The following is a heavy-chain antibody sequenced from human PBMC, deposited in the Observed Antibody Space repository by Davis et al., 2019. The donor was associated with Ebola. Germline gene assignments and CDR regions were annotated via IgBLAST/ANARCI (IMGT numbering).Heavy chain of an antibody. V-gene: IGHV3-7*03. CDR1: GGSISSYY. CDR2: IKQDGSEK. D-gene: IGHD6-19*01. Sequence: ETLSLTCTVSGGSISSYYWSWVRQAPGKGLEWVANIKQDGSEKYYVDSVKGRFTISRDNAKNSLYLQMNSLRAEDTAVYYCARDGSSGRYLGWFDPWGQGTLVTVSS. J-gene: IGHJ5*02. CDR3: ARDGSSGRYLGWFDP.